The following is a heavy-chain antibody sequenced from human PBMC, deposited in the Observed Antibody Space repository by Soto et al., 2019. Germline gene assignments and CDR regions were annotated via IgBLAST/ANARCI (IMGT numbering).Heavy chain of an antibody. CDR2: IYHSGST. J-gene: IGHJ3*02. CDR1: GGSISSGGYS. Sequence: QLQLQESGSGLVKPSQTLSLTCAVSGGSISSGGYSWSWIRQPPGKGLEWIGYIYHSGSTYYNPSLTTRVTISVDRSKNQFSLNLSSVTAADTAVYYCARAHGSGWGAFDIWGQGTMVTVSS. V-gene: IGHV4-30-2*01. CDR3: ARAHGSGWGAFDI. D-gene: IGHD3-10*01.